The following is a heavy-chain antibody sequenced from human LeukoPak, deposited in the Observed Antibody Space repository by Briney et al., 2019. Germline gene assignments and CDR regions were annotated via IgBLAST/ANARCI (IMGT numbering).Heavy chain of an antibody. Sequence: GGSLRLSCAASGFTFSSYSMSWVRQAPGKGLEWVSIIYSGGTTYYADSVKGRFTISRDISKNTLYLQMSSLRAEDTAVYYCAGPRFGELLYDYWGQGTLVTVSS. CDR2: IYSGGTT. D-gene: IGHD3-10*01. CDR3: AGPRFGELLYDY. J-gene: IGHJ4*02. CDR1: GFTFSSYS. V-gene: IGHV3-53*01.